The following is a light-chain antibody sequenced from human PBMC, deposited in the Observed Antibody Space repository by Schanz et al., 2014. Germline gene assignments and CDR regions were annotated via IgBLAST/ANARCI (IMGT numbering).Light chain of an antibody. J-gene: IGKJ2*01. Sequence: EIVLTQSPGSLSLSPGERATLSCRASQSMSNYLAWYQQKPGQAPRLLIYGAATRAAGIPDRFSGSGSGTDFTLTISSLEPEDFAVYYCQQRSNWPLYTFGQGTKLEIK. CDR3: QQRSNWPLYT. CDR2: GAA. CDR1: QSMSNY. V-gene: IGKV3-11*01.